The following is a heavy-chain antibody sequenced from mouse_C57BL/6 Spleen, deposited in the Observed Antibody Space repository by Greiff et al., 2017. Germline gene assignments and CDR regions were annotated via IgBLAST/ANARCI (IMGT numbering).Heavy chain of an antibody. J-gene: IGHJ2*01. D-gene: IGHD4-1*01. Sequence: VQLQQSGAELARPGASVKLSCKASGYTFTSYGISWVKQRTGQGLEWIGEIYPRSGNTYYNEKFKGKATLTADKSSSTAYMELRSLTSEDSAVYFCARPAGTGYYFDYWGQGTTLTVSS. V-gene: IGHV1-81*01. CDR3: ARPAGTGYYFDY. CDR2: IYPRSGNT. CDR1: GYTFTSYG.